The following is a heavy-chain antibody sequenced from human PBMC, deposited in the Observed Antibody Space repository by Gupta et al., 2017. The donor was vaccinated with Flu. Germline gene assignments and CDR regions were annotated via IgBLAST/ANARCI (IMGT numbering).Heavy chain of an antibody. D-gene: IGHD1-20*01. J-gene: IGHJ4*02. CDR2: IDGSSNFI. Sequence: QAPGKGLEWVSSIDGSSNFIYYADSVRGRFTISRDNAAQSLYLQMDRLRAEDTAFYYCARGSITDRHGFDYWGQGALVTVSS. CDR3: ARGSITDRHGFDY. V-gene: IGHV3-21*01.